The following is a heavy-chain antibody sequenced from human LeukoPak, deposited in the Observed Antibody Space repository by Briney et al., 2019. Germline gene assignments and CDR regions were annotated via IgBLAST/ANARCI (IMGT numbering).Heavy chain of an antibody. CDR3: ARDATYYYYGMDV. CDR2: IYSGGST. CDR1: GFTVSSNY. J-gene: IGHJ6*04. Sequence: QPGGSLRLSCAASGFTVSSNYMSWVRQAPGKGLEWVSVIYSGGSTYYADSVKGRFTISRDNCKNTLYLQMNSLRAEDTAVYYCARDATYYYYGMDVWGKGTTVTVSS. V-gene: IGHV3-53*01.